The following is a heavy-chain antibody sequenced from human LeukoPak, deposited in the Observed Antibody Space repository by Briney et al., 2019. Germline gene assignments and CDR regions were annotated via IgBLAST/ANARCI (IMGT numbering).Heavy chain of an antibody. V-gene: IGHV3-21*01. CDR3: ATYGMDV. CDR1: GFTFGSYS. Sequence: GGSLRLSCAASGFTFGSYSMNWVRQAPGKGLEWVSSISSSSSYIYYADSVKGRFTISRDNAKNSLYLQMDSLRAEDTAVYYCATYGMDVWGQGTTVTVSS. CDR2: ISSSSSYI. J-gene: IGHJ6*02.